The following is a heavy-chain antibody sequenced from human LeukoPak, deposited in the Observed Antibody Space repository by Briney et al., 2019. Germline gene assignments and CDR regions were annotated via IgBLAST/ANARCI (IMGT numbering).Heavy chain of an antibody. CDR1: GGSISSYY. J-gene: IGHJ4*02. CDR3: ARREPPYALVPAAIGY. Sequence: PSETLSLTCTVSGGSISSYYWSWIRQPPGKGLEWIGYIYYSGSTNYNPSLKSRVTISVDTSKNQFSLKLSSVTAADTAVYYCARREPPYALVPAAIGYWGQGTLVTVSS. V-gene: IGHV4-59*12. D-gene: IGHD2-2*01. CDR2: IYYSGST.